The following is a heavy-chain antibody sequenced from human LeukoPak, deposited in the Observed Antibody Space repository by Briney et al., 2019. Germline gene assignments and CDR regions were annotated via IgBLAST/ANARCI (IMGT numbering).Heavy chain of an antibody. D-gene: IGHD1-26*01. CDR3: AKTLRELSGGAFDI. J-gene: IGHJ3*02. V-gene: IGHV3-30*18. CDR2: ISYDGSKQ. Sequence: GRSLRLSCAASGFTFSSNGLHWVRQAPGKGLEWVAVISYDGSKQYYGDSVKGRFTISRDNSKNTLYLQMNSLRAEDTAVYYCAKTLRELSGGAFDIWGQGTMVTVSS. CDR1: GFTFSSNG.